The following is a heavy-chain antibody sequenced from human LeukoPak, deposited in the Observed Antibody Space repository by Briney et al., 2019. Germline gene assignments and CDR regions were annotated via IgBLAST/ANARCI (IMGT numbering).Heavy chain of an antibody. CDR2: IYYSGST. D-gene: IGHD3-10*01. J-gene: IGHJ3*02. CDR3: ARGEWFGELLYAFDI. Sequence: PSETLSLTCTVSGGSISSGGYYWSWIRQHPGKGPEWIGYIYYSGSTYYNPSLKSRVTISVDTSKNQFSLKLSSVTAADTAVYYCARGEWFGELLYAFDIWGQGTMVTVSS. CDR1: GGSISSGGYY. V-gene: IGHV4-31*03.